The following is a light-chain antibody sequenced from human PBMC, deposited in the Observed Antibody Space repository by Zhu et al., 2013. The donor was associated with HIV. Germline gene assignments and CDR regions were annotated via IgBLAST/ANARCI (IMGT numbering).Light chain of an antibody. CDR2: GAS. J-gene: IGKJ2*01. V-gene: IGKV1-9*01. CDR1: QGINTH. Sequence: DTQLTQSPAFLSGAVDDTVRITCRASQGINTHLAWYQQKPGRAPKLLIYGASTLHSGVPLRFRGSGSGTDFTLTINRLEPEDFAVYYCHQYDYSRTFGLGTKVDI. CDR3: HQYDYSRT.